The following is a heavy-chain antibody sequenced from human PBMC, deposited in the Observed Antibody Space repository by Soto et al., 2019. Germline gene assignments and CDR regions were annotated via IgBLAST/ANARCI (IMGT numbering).Heavy chain of an antibody. D-gene: IGHD2-8*02. CDR2: IIPVIGLT. J-gene: IGHJ3*02. CDR3: AKKLAGTDQNAYDI. CDR1: GGTFTTYT. V-gene: IGHV1-69*02. Sequence: QVQLVQSGAEVKKPGSSVRVSCTVSGGTFTTYTIDWVRQAPGQGLEWMGRIIPVIGLTNYGLPGRVTITADKTTSTAYLELSGLKSEEAAMYYCAKKLAGTDQNAYDIWGQGTMVTVSS.